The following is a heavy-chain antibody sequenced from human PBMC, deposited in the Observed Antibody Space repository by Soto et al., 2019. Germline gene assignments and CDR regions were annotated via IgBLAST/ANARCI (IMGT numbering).Heavy chain of an antibody. Sequence: GGSLRLSCSASGFTFSSYTLHWVRQAPGKGLEYVSAISSNGLNTYYADSVKGRFTISRDNSKNTLYLQMSSLRTEDTAVYYCVKDGINYYDSSGYWAYWGQGTQVTVS. CDR1: GFTFSSYT. V-gene: IGHV3-64D*06. CDR2: ISSNGLNT. D-gene: IGHD3-22*01. CDR3: VKDGINYYDSSGYWAY. J-gene: IGHJ4*02.